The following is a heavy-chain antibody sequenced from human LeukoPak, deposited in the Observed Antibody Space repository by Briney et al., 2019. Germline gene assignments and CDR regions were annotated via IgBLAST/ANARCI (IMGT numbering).Heavy chain of an antibody. D-gene: IGHD3-3*01. Sequence: ASVKVSCKVSGYTLTALSMHWVRQAPGKGLEWMGGFDPEDGETVYAQKFQGRVTMSEDTSTDSAYMEMRSLRTEDTAVYSCATGQSRVDYDFWSGYYINYWGQGTLVTVSS. CDR1: GYTLTALS. CDR3: ATGQSRVDYDFWSGYYINY. CDR2: FDPEDGET. V-gene: IGHV1-24*01. J-gene: IGHJ4*02.